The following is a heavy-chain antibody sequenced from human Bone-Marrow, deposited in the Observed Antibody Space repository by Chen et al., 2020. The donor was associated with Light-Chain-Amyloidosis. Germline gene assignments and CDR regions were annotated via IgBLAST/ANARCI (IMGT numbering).Heavy chain of an antibody. CDR1: GFTLSSYE. V-gene: IGHV3-48*03. CDR2: ISSSGSTI. D-gene: IGHD6-6*01. CDR3: ARSCGAQLVHGAFDI. J-gene: IGHJ3*02. Sequence: EVQLVESGGGLVQPGGSLSPTCAASGFTLSSYEMNWVRQAPGKGLEWVSYISSSGSTIYYADSVKGRFTISRDNAKNSLYLQMNSLRAEDTAVYYCARSCGAQLVHGAFDIWGQGTMVTVSS.